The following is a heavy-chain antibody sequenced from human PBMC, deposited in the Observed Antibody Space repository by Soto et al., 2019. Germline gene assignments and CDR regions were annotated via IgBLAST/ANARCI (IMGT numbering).Heavy chain of an antibody. V-gene: IGHV4-39*01. CDR1: GDSISSNNYY. CDR3: ARCGNDDSSAYYYFAH. J-gene: IGHJ4*02. D-gene: IGHD3-22*01. CDR2: IKYSGNT. Sequence: KTSETLSLTCTVSGDSISSNNYYWGWIRQPPGKGLEWIGSIKYSGNTYYNPSLKSRVTISVDTSKNQFFLKLSSVTAADTAVYYCARCGNDDSSAYYYFAHWGQGTVVTVSS.